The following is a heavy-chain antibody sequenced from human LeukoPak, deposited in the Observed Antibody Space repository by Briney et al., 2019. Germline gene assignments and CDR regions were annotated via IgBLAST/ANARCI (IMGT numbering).Heavy chain of an antibody. Sequence: PGGSLRPSCEISGFIFIDYWMHWVRQVPGKGPVWVSRINPDGTATNYADSVKGRFIISRDNAKNTLYLQMNSLRVEDTAMYYCARSLPGLDVWGQGTTVTVSS. CDR3: ARSLPGLDV. CDR1: GFIFIDYW. J-gene: IGHJ6*02. CDR2: INPDGTAT. V-gene: IGHV3-74*01.